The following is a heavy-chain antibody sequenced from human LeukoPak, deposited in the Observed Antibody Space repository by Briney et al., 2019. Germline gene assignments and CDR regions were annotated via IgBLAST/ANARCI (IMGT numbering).Heavy chain of an antibody. D-gene: IGHD6-19*01. J-gene: IGHJ4*02. CDR3: AKDMKAPSSGWYDY. CDR2: ISWNSGSI. CDR1: GFTFDDYA. Sequence: PGGSLRLSCAASGFTFDDYAMPWVRQAPGKGLEWVSGISWNSGSIGYADSVKGRFTISRDNAKNSLYLQMNSLRAEDTALYYCAKDMKAPSSGWYDYWGQGTLVTVSS. V-gene: IGHV3-9*01.